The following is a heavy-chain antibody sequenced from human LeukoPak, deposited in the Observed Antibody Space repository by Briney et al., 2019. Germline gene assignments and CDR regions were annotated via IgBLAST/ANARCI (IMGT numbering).Heavy chain of an antibody. CDR2: ISYDGSNK. CDR3: ARDRGSGWFDYYYYMDV. V-gene: IGHV3-30*01. D-gene: IGHD6-19*01. Sequence: GGSLRLSCAASGFTFSSYAMHWVRQASGKGLEWVAVISYDGSNKYYADSVKGRFTISRDNSKNTLYLQMNSLRAEDTAVYYCARDRGSGWFDYYYYMDVWAKGPRSPSP. CDR1: GFTFSSYA. J-gene: IGHJ6*03.